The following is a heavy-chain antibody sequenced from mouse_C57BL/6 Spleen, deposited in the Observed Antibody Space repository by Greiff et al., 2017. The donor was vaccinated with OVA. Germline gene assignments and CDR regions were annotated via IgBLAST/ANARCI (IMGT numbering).Heavy chain of an antibody. Sequence: QVQLQQPGAELVRPGSSVKLSCKASGYTFTSYWMDWVKQRPGQGLEWIGNIYPSDSETHSNQKFKDKATLTVDKSSSAAYMQLSSLTSEDSAVYYCARGGAYDGYYLYYFDYGGKGTTLTVSS. CDR1: GYTFTSYW. CDR3: ARGGAYDGYYLYYFDY. D-gene: IGHD2-3*01. J-gene: IGHJ2*01. V-gene: IGHV1-61*01. CDR2: IYPSDSET.